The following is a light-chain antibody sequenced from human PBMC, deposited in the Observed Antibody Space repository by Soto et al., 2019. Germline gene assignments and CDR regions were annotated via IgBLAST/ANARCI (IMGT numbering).Light chain of an antibody. CDR1: ESVSSNY. CDR3: QPYRRSPRT. CDR2: TAS. J-gene: IGKJ1*01. Sequence: EIVLTQSPGTLSLSPGERVTLSCRASESVSSNYLAWYQQKPGQAPRLLIYTASSRATGIPDRFSGSGSGTDFSLTISRLHSEVFALYSCQPYRRSPRTFAQGPKVAIK. V-gene: IGKV3-20*01.